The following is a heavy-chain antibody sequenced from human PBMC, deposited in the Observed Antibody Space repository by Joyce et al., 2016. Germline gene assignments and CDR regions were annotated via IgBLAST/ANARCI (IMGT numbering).Heavy chain of an antibody. J-gene: IGHJ4*02. D-gene: IGHD5-12*01. Sequence: EVRLVESGGVVVQPGGSLILSCAASGFIFDDYTMHWVRQTPGKGLEWISDISWDDDRKHYADSVKGRFTISRDNSKSSLFLQMNSLRTDDTAFYFCAKGVDAIIQDWGQGTLVTVSS. CDR2: ISWDDDRK. CDR3: AKGVDAIIQD. CDR1: GFIFDDYT. V-gene: IGHV3-43*01.